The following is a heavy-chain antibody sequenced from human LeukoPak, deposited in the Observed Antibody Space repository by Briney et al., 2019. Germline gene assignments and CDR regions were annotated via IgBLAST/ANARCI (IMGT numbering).Heavy chain of an antibody. D-gene: IGHD1-1*01. V-gene: IGHV1-69*13. CDR1: GGTFSSYA. CDR2: IIPIFGTA. J-gene: IGHJ6*02. Sequence: GASVKVSCKASGGTFSSYAISWVRQAPGQGLEWMGGIIPIFGTANYAQKFQGRVTITADESTSTAYMELSSLRSEDTAVYYCARTLTRPYYYYGMDVWGQGTTVTVSS. CDR3: ARTLTRPYYYYGMDV.